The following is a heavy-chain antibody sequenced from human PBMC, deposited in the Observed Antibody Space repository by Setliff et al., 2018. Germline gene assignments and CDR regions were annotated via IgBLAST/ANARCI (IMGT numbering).Heavy chain of an antibody. V-gene: IGHV3-48*01. CDR3: AGGYSFGYGVY. J-gene: IGHJ4*02. D-gene: IGHD5-18*01. Sequence: GGSLRLSCVASGFSVSNYGMNWVRQAPGKGLEWLSYISSSGGTIHYADSVKGRFTISKDTAENPVFLQMNGLRGEDTALYYCAGGYSFGYGVYWGQGVLVTVSS. CDR1: GFSVSNYG. CDR2: ISSSGGTI.